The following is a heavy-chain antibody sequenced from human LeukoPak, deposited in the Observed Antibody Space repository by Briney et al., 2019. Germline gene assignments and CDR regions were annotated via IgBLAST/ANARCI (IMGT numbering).Heavy chain of an antibody. CDR1: GYTFIDYY. CDR3: ARDQRTYDYVWGSYRPYGDAFDI. CDR2: ISPNSGVT. Sequence: GASVKVSCKASGYTFIDYYINWVRQAPGQGLEWMGWISPNSGVTNYAQKFQGRVTLTRDTSVTTAYMELTSLTSDDTAVYYCARDQRTYDYVWGSYRPYGDAFDIWGQGTMVTVSS. D-gene: IGHD3-16*02. V-gene: IGHV1-2*02. J-gene: IGHJ3*02.